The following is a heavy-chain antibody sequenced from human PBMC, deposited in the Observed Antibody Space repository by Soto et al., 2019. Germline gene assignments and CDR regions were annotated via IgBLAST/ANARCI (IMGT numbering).Heavy chain of an antibody. CDR2: INSDGSST. D-gene: IGHD2-15*01. V-gene: IGHV3-74*01. J-gene: IGHJ3*02. Sequence: EVQLVESGGGLVQPGGSLRLSCAASGFTFSSYWMHWVRQAPGKGLVWVSRINSDGSSTSYADSVKGRFTISRDNAKNTLYLQMNSLRAEDTAVYYCARSNEGNWRGGSCSYDSFDIWGQGKKVNVSS. CDR1: GFTFSSYW. CDR3: ARSNEGNWRGGSCSYDSFDI.